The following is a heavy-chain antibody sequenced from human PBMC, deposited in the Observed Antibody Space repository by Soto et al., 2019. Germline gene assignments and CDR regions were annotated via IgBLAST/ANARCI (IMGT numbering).Heavy chain of an antibody. CDR3: AKDRKSHYYYYYMDV. J-gene: IGHJ6*03. CDR1: GFTFSSYA. CDR2: ISGSGGST. Sequence: GGSLRLSCAASGFTFSSYAMSWVRQAPGKGLEWVSAISGSGGSTYYADSVKGRFTISRDNSKNTLYLQMNSLRAEDTAVYYCAKDRKSHYYYYYMDVWGKGTTVTVSS. V-gene: IGHV3-23*01.